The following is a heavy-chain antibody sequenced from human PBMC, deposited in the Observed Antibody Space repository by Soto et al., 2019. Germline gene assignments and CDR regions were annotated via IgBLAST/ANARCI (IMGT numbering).Heavy chain of an antibody. D-gene: IGHD1-1*01. CDR3: AREGSYWNDVGPD. Sequence: EVLLVESGGGLVKPGGSLRLSCAASGFTFSSDTMNWVRQAPGKGLEWVSSISSTSSYIYYAESVKGRFTISRENARKSLYLQMNSLRAEDTAVYYCAREGSYWNDVGPDWGQGTLVTVSS. CDR1: GFTFSSDT. CDR2: ISSTSSYI. J-gene: IGHJ4*02. V-gene: IGHV3-21*02.